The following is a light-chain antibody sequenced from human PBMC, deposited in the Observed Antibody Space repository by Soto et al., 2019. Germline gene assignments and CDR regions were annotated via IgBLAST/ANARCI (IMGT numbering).Light chain of an antibody. CDR1: SSDVGTYNF. CDR3: CSYAGNSILV. Sequence: QSALTQPASVSGSPGQSITISCTGTSSDVGTYNFVSWYQLHPAKAPKLMIYEVTMRPSGVSNRFSGSKSGNTASLTISGLQAEDEADYYCCSYAGNSILVFGTGTKLTVL. J-gene: IGLJ1*01. V-gene: IGLV2-23*02. CDR2: EVT.